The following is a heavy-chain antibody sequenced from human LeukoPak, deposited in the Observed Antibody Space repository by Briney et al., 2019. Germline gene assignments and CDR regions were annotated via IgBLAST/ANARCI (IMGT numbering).Heavy chain of an antibody. V-gene: IGHV3-21*01. Sequence: GGSLRLSCAASGFTFSSYSMNWVCQAPGKGLEWVSSISSSSSYIYYADSVKGRFTISRDNAKNSLYLQMNSLRAEDTAVYYCARGYSGWYGRRGNYFDYWGQGTLVTVSS. CDR2: ISSSSSYI. CDR3: ARGYSGWYGRRGNYFDY. D-gene: IGHD6-19*01. CDR1: GFTFSSYS. J-gene: IGHJ4*02.